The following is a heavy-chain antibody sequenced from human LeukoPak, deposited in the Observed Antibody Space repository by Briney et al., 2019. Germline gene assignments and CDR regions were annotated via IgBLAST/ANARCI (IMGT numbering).Heavy chain of an antibody. CDR1: GFTFSSHL. CDR2: VKSDGTAT. V-gene: IGHV3-74*01. Sequence: SGGSLRLSCAASGFTFSSHLVHWVRQAQGTWLVWVSSVKSDGTATNYADSVKGRFTISRDNAKNTLYLQMNSLRVEDTAVYYCVRKFATGDWGQGTLVTVSS. D-gene: IGHD1-14*01. CDR3: VRKFATGD. J-gene: IGHJ4*02.